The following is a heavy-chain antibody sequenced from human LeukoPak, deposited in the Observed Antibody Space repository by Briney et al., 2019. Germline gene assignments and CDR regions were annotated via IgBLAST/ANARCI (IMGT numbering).Heavy chain of an antibody. CDR2: IYYSGST. V-gene: IGHV4-30-4*01. Sequence: SSETLSLTCTVSGGSISSGDYYWSWIRQPPGKGLEWIGYIYYSGSTYYNPSLKSRVTISVDTSKNQFSLKLSSVTAADTAVYYCASTSDGYPFDYWGQGTLVTVSS. D-gene: IGHD5-24*01. CDR3: ASTSDGYPFDY. J-gene: IGHJ4*02. CDR1: GGSISSGDYY.